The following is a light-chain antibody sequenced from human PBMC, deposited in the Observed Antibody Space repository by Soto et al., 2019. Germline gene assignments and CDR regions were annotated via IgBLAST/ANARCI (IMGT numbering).Light chain of an antibody. CDR3: SSYGGSKV. V-gene: IGLV2-8*01. CDR1: SSDVGGYNY. CDR2: DVS. Sequence: QSALTQPPSASGSPGQSVTISCTGTSSDVGGYNYVSWYQQHPGKAPKLMIYDVSKRPSGVPDRFSGSKSGNTASLTVSGLQAEDEGDYYCSSYGGSKVFGTGTQADRP. J-gene: IGLJ1*01.